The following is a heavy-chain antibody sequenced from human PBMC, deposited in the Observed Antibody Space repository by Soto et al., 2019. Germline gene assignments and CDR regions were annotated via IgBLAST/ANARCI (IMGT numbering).Heavy chain of an antibody. D-gene: IGHD6-13*01. V-gene: IGHV1-69*05. CDR2: IIPIFGTA. CDR1: GGTFSSYA. J-gene: IGHJ4*02. CDR3: ARDPGSWYFDY. Sequence: SVKVSCKASGGTFSSYAISWVRQAPGQGLEWMGGIIPIFGTANYAQKLQGRVTMTTDTSTSTAYMELRSLRSDDTAVYYCARDPGSWYFDYWGQGTLVTVSS.